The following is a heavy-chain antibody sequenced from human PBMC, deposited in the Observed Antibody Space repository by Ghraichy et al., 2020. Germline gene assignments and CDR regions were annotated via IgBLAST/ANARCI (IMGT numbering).Heavy chain of an antibody. V-gene: IGHV4-59*01. J-gene: IGHJ4*02. D-gene: IGHD6-19*01. CDR2: IYSSGST. CDR3: ARASSGWYGYYFDY. CDR1: GGSISSYY. Sequence: SETLSLTCTVSGGSISSYYWSWIRQPPGKGLEWIGYIYSSGSTNYNPSLKSRVTISVDTSKNQFSLKLSSVTAADTAVYYCARASSGWYGYYFDYWGQGTLVTVSS.